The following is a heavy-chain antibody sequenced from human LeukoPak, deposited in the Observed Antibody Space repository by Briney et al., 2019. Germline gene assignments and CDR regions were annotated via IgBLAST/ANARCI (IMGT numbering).Heavy chain of an antibody. CDR3: AGGVAVAGRAREYYFDY. CDR1: GGSISSYY. CDR2: INHSGST. Sequence: SETLSLTCTVSGGSISSYYWSWIRQPPGKGLEWIGEINHSGSTNYNPSLKSRVTISVDTSKNQFSLKLSSVTAADTAVYYCAGGVAVAGRAREYYFDYWGQGTLVTVSS. V-gene: IGHV4-34*01. D-gene: IGHD6-19*01. J-gene: IGHJ4*02.